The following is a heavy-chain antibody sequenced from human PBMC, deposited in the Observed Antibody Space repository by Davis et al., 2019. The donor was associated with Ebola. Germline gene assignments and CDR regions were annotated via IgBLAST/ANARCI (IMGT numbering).Heavy chain of an antibody. D-gene: IGHD5-24*01. CDR3: ARGDGYNYFES. CDR2: INTDGSST. V-gene: IGHV3-74*01. CDR1: GFTFSNYW. Sequence: GESLKISCAASGFTFSNYWMHWVRQAPGKGLVWVSRINTDGSSTNYADSVKGRFTISRDNAKNTLYLQMNSLRAEDTAVYYCARGDGYNYFESWGQGTLVTVSS. J-gene: IGHJ4*02.